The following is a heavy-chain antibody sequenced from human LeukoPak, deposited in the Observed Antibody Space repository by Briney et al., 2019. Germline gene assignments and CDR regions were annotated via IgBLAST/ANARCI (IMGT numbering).Heavy chain of an antibody. CDR2: ISSNGGST. Sequence: HSGGSLRLSCSASGFTFSSYAMHWVRQAPGKGLEYVSAISSNGGSTYYADSVKGRFTISRDNSKNTLYVQMNSLRAEDTAVYYCAKDRPRTRYYDSSGSPDHWGQGTLVTVSS. CDR3: AKDRPRTRYYDSSGSPDH. J-gene: IGHJ4*02. V-gene: IGHV3-64*04. CDR1: GFTFSSYA. D-gene: IGHD3-22*01.